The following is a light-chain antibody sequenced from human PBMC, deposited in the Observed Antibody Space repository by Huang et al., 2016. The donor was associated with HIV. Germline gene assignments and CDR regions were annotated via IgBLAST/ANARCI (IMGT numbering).Light chain of an antibody. J-gene: IGKJ4*01. CDR1: QSLLQSNGYNY. CDR3: MQALQTRLT. V-gene: IGKV2-28*01. Sequence: EIVLTHSLLSLPVTPGEPASISCRSSQSLLQSNGYNYLDWYLQKPGQSPHLLIYLGVNRASGVPDRFSGSGTGTDFTLNISRVEAEDVGVYYCMQALQTRLTFGGGTKVEIK. CDR2: LGV.